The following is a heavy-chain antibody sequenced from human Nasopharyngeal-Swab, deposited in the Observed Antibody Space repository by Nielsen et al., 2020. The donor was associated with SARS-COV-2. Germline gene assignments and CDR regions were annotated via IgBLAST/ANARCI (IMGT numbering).Heavy chain of an antibody. CDR1: GGSFSGYY. D-gene: IGHD6-19*01. CDR3: ARQQWLVYFDY. J-gene: IGHJ4*02. Sequence: SETLSLTCAVYGGSFSGYYWSWIRQPPGKGLEWIGEINHSGSTNYSPSLKSRVTISVDTSKNQFSLKLSSVTAADTAVYYCARQQWLVYFDYWGQGTLVTVSS. V-gene: IGHV4-34*01. CDR2: INHSGST.